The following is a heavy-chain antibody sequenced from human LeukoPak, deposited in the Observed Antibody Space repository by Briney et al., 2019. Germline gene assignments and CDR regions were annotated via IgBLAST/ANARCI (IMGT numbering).Heavy chain of an antibody. Sequence: GGSLRLSCAASGFTFSSYWMHWVRQAPGKGLEWVAFISYDGGKRFFGESVKGRFTIARDNSENTVSLQMNTLKTEDTAVYYCAKGLRWFGDFYFNFFDYWGQGILVTVSS. D-gene: IGHD3-10*01. CDR3: AKGLRWFGDFYFNFFDY. J-gene: IGHJ4*02. CDR2: ISYDGGKR. CDR1: GFTFSSYW. V-gene: IGHV3-30*18.